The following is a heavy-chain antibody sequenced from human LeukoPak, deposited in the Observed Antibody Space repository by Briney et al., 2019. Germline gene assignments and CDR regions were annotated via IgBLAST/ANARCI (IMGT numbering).Heavy chain of an antibody. CDR1: GGSISSYY. CDR3: ARDGPWKSDC. CDR2: IYTSGST. Sequence: SETLSLTCTVSGGSISSYYWSWIRQPAGKGLEWIGRIYTSGSTNYNPSLKSRVTISADSTKNHFFLQLTSATDADTAVYFCARDGPWKSDCWGRGTLVTVSS. V-gene: IGHV4-4*07. J-gene: IGHJ4*02. D-gene: IGHD1-1*01.